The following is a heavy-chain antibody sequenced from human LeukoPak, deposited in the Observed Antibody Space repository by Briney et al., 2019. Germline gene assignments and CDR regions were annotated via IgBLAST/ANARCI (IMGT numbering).Heavy chain of an antibody. CDR2: INPSGGST. D-gene: IGHD5-24*01. CDR1: GYTFTSYY. CDR3: ARADVDGYNYFAAMGGY. V-gene: IGHV1-46*01. Sequence: SVKVSCKASGYTFTSYYMHWVRQAPGQGLEWMGIINPSGGSTSYAQKFQGRVTMTRDMSTSTVYMELSSLRSEDTAVYYCARADVDGYNYFAAMGGYWGQGTLVTVSS. J-gene: IGHJ4*02.